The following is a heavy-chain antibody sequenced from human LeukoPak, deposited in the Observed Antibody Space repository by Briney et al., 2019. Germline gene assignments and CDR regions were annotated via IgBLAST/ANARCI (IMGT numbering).Heavy chain of an antibody. J-gene: IGHJ6*03. CDR2: MNPNSGNT. Sequence: GASVKVSCKASGYTLTSYDINWVRQASGQGLEWMGWMNPNSGNTGYAQKFQGRVTMTRNTSISTAYMELSSLRSEDTAVYYCARGSRRRYCSSTSCRRNYYYYMDVWGKGTTVTVSS. D-gene: IGHD2-2*01. V-gene: IGHV1-8*01. CDR1: GYTLTSYD. CDR3: ARGSRRRYCSSTSCRRNYYYYMDV.